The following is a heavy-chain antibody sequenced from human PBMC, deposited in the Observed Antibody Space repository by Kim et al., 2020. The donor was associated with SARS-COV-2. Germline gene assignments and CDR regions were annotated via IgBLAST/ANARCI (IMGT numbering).Heavy chain of an antibody. J-gene: IGHJ4*02. CDR1: GFTFNNFL. CDR3: AKTPPVVILTHAYYFDY. D-gene: IGHD3-16*01. Sequence: GGSLRLSCAASGFTFNNFLMGWVRQAPGKGLEWVSGISGSGDKTYYADSVKGRFTISRDNSKNTLFLQMNSLRAEDTALYYCAKTPPVVILTHAYYFDYWGQGTLVTVSS. V-gene: IGHV3-23*01. CDR2: ISGSGDKT.